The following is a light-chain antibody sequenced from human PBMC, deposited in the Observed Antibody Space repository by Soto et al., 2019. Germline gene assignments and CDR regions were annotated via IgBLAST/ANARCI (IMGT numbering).Light chain of an antibody. Sequence: QSVLTQPPSASASLGASVTLTCTLSSGYSNYKVDWYQQRPGKGPRFVMRVGAGGIVGSKGDGIPDRFSVLGSGLNRYLTINNIQEEDESDYHCGADHGSGSNFVSYVVFGGGTKVTVL. CDR3: GADHGSGSNFVSYVV. J-gene: IGLJ2*01. CDR2: VGAGGIVG. V-gene: IGLV9-49*01. CDR1: SGYSNYK.